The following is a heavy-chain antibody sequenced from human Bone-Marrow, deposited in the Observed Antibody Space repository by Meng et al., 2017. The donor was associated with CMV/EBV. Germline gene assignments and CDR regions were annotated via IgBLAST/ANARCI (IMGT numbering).Heavy chain of an antibody. CDR2: IYGGQTT. CDR1: EFTVSRNY. CDR3: ARSDYAYDAFDI. Sequence: GESLKISCAASEFTVSRNYMNWVRQAPGKGLEWVSVIYGGQTTYYADSVKGRFTISRDNSKNTVFLQMDGPRVEDTAVYYCARSDYAYDAFDIWGQGTMVTVSS. J-gene: IGHJ3*02. D-gene: IGHD4-17*01. V-gene: IGHV3-53*01.